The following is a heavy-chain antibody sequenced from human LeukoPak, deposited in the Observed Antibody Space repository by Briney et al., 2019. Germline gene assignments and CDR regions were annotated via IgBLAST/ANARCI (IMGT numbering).Heavy chain of an antibody. V-gene: IGHV3-30*18. Sequence: GGSLRLSCAASGCTFSTYGMHWVRQPPGKGLEGVALISYDGSNKYYADSVKGRVTISRDNSKNTLYLQMNSLRAEDTAVYYCAKDLRLWLQTDDAFDIWGQGTMVTVSS. CDR3: AKDLRLWLQTDDAFDI. CDR2: ISYDGSNK. J-gene: IGHJ3*02. D-gene: IGHD5-18*01. CDR1: GCTFSTYG.